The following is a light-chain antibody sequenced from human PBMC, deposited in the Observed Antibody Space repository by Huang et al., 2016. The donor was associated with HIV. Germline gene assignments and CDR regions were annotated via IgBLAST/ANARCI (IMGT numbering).Light chain of an antibody. Sequence: DIVMTQSPDSLAVSLGERATINCKSSQSVLDNSNNENCLAWVQQKPGQPPKLLIYGAASRESGVPDRFSGSGSGTDFTLTISSLQAEDVAVYYCHQYYNTPYTFGQGTKLEIK. CDR2: GAA. V-gene: IGKV4-1*01. CDR1: QSVLDNSNNENC. J-gene: IGKJ2*01. CDR3: HQYYNTPYT.